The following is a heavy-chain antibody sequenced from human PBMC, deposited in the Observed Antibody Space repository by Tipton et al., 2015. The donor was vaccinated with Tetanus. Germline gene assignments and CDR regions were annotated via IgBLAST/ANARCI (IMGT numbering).Heavy chain of an antibody. J-gene: IGHJ6*03. D-gene: IGHD2-2*01. CDR2: IYYSGST. Sequence: TLSLTCSVSGDSIRSEDYYWGWIRQSPGKGLEWLGYIYYSGSTYNNPSLERRVSISLDASKKQFSLSLNSVTAADSATYYCARLTCSSPSCYYYYYYYVDVWGTGTAVAVSS. CDR1: GDSIRSEDYY. V-gene: IGHV4-30-4*01. CDR3: ARLTCSSPSCYYYYYYYVDV.